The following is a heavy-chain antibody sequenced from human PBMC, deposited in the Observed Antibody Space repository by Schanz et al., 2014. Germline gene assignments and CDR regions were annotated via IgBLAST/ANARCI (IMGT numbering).Heavy chain of an antibody. CDR2: IYPDGST. J-gene: IGHJ3*01. D-gene: IGHD2-21*01. Sequence: VQLVESGGGLVKPGGSLRLSCAASGFAFSAYSMNWVRHAPGKGLEWVSIIYPDGSTNYGDSMKGRFTVSRDNSKNTLYLHMNSLRVEDTAVYYCAPLDDCGGGCPINDAFDVWGQGTMVTVSS. CDR1: GFAFSAYS. CDR3: APLDDCGGGCPINDAFDV. V-gene: IGHV3-66*01.